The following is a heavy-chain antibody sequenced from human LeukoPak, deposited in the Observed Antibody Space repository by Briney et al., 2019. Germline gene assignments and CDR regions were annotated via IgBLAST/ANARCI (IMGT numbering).Heavy chain of an antibody. CDR2: IYYSGST. CDR3: ARHVASGSYPYYFDY. J-gene: IGHJ4*02. Sequence: SETLSLTCTVSGGSISSSSYYWGWIRQPPGKGLEWIVSIYYSGSTNYNPSLKSRVTISVDTSKNQFSLKLSSVTAADTAVYYCARHVASGSYPYYFDYWGQGTLVTVSS. V-gene: IGHV4-39*01. D-gene: IGHD1-26*01. CDR1: GGSISSSSYY.